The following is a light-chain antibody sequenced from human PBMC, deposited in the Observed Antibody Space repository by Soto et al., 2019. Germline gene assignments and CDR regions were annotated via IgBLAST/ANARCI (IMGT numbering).Light chain of an antibody. V-gene: IGKV3D-15*01. J-gene: IGKJ2*01. CDR1: QTVSRN. CDR3: QQYNTWPPFT. Sequence: EIVMTQSPATPSVSPGERVTFSCRASQTVSRNVAWYQHRPGQAPRLLIFDQRRRATGISDRFSGSGSGTEFTLTIGRLHSDDFAVYYCQQYNTWPPFTFGQGTKVEIK. CDR2: DQR.